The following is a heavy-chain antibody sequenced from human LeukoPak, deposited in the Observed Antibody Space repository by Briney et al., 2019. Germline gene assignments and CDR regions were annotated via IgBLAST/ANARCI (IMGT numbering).Heavy chain of an antibody. Sequence: GGSLRLSCAASGFTFRSYWISCVRQAPGKGLEWVANIKQDGSEKYYVDSVKGRFTISRGNAKNSLYLQMNSLRAEDTAVYYCARDYHPTIFGVAYPDYWGQGTLVTVSS. CDR3: ARDYHPTIFGVAYPDY. D-gene: IGHD3-3*01. V-gene: IGHV3-7*01. CDR1: GFTFRSYW. CDR2: IKQDGSEK. J-gene: IGHJ4*02.